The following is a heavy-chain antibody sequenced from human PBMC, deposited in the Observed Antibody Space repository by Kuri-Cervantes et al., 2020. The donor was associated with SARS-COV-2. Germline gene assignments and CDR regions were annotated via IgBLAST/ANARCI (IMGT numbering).Heavy chain of an antibody. CDR1: GGSFSGYQ. J-gene: IGHJ6*02. V-gene: IGHV4-34*01. CDR2: INYSGGT. Sequence: GSLRLSCAVFGGSFSGYQWGWIRQSPGKGLEWIGEINYSGGTNYNSSLKSRVTISVDTSKNQFSLKLTSVTAADTAVYYCARGLIGLVPAPVLGLGPHYYYFHMDVWGQGTTVTVSS. D-gene: IGHD2-2*01. CDR3: ARGLIGLVPAPVLGLGPHYYYFHMDV.